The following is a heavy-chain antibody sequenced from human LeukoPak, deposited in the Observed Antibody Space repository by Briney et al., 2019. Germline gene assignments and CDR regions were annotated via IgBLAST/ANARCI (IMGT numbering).Heavy chain of an antibody. D-gene: IGHD3-10*01. CDR3: ARADYYGSGSYYKDY. J-gene: IGHJ4*02. CDR2: IYYSGST. Sequence: SETLSLTCSVSGGSVSSGISYWSWIRQPPGEGLEWIGYIYYSGSTYYNPSLKSRVTISVDTSKNQFSLKLSSVTAADTAVYYCARADYYGSGSYYKDYWGQGTLVTVSS. CDR1: GGSVSSGISY. V-gene: IGHV4-30-4*08.